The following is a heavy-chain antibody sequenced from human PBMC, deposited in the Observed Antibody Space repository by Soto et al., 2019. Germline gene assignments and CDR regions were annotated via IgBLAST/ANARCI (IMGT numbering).Heavy chain of an antibody. CDR2: IWYDGSNK. V-gene: IGHV3-33*01. Sequence: ESGGGVVQPGRSLRLSCAASGFTFSSYGMHWVRQAPGKGLEWVAVIWYDGSNKYYADSVKGRFTISRDNSKNTLYLQMNSLRAEDTAVYYCARPGITGTPYYGMDVWGQGTTVTVSS. D-gene: IGHD1-20*01. CDR1: GFTFSSYG. CDR3: ARPGITGTPYYGMDV. J-gene: IGHJ6*02.